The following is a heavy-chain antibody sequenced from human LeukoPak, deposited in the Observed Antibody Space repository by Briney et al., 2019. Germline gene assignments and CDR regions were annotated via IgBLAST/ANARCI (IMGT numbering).Heavy chain of an antibody. J-gene: IGHJ4*02. CDR3: ARETDSSSWFSHFDY. Sequence: ASVKVSCKASGYTFTSYAMHWVRQAPGQRLEWMGWINAGNGNTKYSQKFQGRVTITGDTSASTAYMELSSLRSEDTAVYYCARETDSSSWFSHFDYWGQGTLVTVSS. CDR1: GYTFTSYA. CDR2: INAGNGNT. D-gene: IGHD6-13*01. V-gene: IGHV1-3*01.